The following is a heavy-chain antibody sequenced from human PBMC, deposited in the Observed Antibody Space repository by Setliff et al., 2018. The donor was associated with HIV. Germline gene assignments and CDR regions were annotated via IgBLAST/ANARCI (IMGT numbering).Heavy chain of an antibody. CDR2: INGGNGDT. CDR1: GYTFTSYA. Sequence: GASVKVSCKASGYTFTSYAINWVRQAPGQSLEGMAWINGGNGDTKYSQKFQGRFTMTRYTSTSTVYMELSSLRSEDTAVYYCARGALVATIDYFDYWGQGTLVTVSS. V-gene: IGHV1-3*01. CDR3: ARGALVATIDYFDY. J-gene: IGHJ4*02. D-gene: IGHD5-12*01.